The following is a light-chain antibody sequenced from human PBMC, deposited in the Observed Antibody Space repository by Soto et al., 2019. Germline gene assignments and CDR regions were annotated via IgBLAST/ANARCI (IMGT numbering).Light chain of an antibody. CDR1: QSVSNNF. V-gene: IGKV3-20*01. CDR2: GSS. J-gene: IGKJ4*01. Sequence: EIVLTQSPGTLSMSPAQGATLSCRASQSVSNNFVAWYQQRPGKAPRLLIYGSSSRASGIPDRFSGSGSGTDFTLTISRLEPEDFAVYYCQQYCCSLLSFGGGTKVDIK. CDR3: QQYCCSLLS.